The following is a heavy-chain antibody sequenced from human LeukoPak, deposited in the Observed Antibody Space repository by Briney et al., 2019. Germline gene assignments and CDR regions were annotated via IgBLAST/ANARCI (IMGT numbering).Heavy chain of an antibody. Sequence: EASVKVSCKASGYTFTGYYMHWVRQAPGQGLEWMGWINPNSGGTNYAQKFQGWVTMTRDTSISTAYMELSRLRSDDTAVYYCARSSTMVQGVITSPLGYWGQGTLVTVSS. J-gene: IGHJ4*02. CDR3: ARSSTMVQGVITSPLGY. CDR1: GYTFTGYY. V-gene: IGHV1-2*04. CDR2: INPNSGGT. D-gene: IGHD3-10*01.